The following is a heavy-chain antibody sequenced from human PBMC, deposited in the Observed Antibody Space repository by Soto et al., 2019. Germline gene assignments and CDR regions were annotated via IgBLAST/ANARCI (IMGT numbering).Heavy chain of an antibody. Sequence: ASVKVSCKASGGTFSSYAISWVRQAPGQGLEWMGGIIPIFGTANYAQKFQGRVTITADESTSTAYMELSSLRSEDTAVYYCARDLDARGDVWGQGTTVTVSS. J-gene: IGHJ6*02. D-gene: IGHD3-10*01. CDR1: GGTFSSYA. CDR3: ARDLDARGDV. V-gene: IGHV1-69*13. CDR2: IIPIFGTA.